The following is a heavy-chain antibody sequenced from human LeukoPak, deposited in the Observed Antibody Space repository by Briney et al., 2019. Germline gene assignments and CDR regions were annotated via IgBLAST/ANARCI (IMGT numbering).Heavy chain of an antibody. CDR3: ARVVLMVYAKDGWFDP. J-gene: IGHJ5*02. CDR1: GYTFTSYD. D-gene: IGHD2-8*01. Sequence: AASVKVSCKASGYTFTSYDINWVRQATGQGLEWMGWMNPNSGNTGYAQKFQGRVTITRNTSISTAYMELSSLRSEDTAVYYCARVVLMVYAKDGWFDPWGQGTLVTVSS. V-gene: IGHV1-8*03. CDR2: MNPNSGNT.